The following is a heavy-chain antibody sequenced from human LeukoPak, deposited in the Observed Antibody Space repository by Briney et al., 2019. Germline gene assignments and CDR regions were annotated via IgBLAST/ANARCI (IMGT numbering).Heavy chain of an antibody. J-gene: IGHJ4*02. CDR3: ARVVVSGYSRFGREPDY. V-gene: IGHV1-2*06. CDR2: INPNSGGT. D-gene: IGHD6-13*01. CDR1: GYTFTGYY. Sequence: GASVRVSCKASGYTFTGYYMHWVRQAPGQGLEWMGRINPNSGGTNYAQKFQGRVTMTRDTSISTAYMELSRLRSDDTAVYYCARVVVSGYSRFGREPDYCGQGTLVTVSS.